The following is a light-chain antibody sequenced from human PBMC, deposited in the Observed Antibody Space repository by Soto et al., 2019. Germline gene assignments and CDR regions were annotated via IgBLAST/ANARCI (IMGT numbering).Light chain of an antibody. V-gene: IGKV1-5*03. J-gene: IGKJ1*01. CDR1: QSIRSW. CDR3: QQYNDNWT. Sequence: DIQMTHSPSTLSASVGDRVTITCRASQSIRSWLAWYQQKPGTAPKLLIYKASTLQSGVPARFSGSGSGTEFTLTISSLQPDDSATYYCQQYNDNWTFGQGTKVDIK. CDR2: KAS.